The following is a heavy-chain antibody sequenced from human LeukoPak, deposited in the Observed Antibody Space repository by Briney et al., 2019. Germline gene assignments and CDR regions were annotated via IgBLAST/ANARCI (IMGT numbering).Heavy chain of an antibody. CDR3: ARGGYYDSSGYYYPFDY. V-gene: IGHV1-2*02. Sequence: ASVKVSCKASGYTFTDYYMHWVRQAPGQGLEWVGWINPNSGGTNSAQKFQGRVTMTRDTSISTAYMELSRLRSDDTAVYYCARGGYYDSSGYYYPFDYWGQGTLVTVSS. CDR1: GYTFTDYY. D-gene: IGHD3-22*01. CDR2: INPNSGGT. J-gene: IGHJ4*02.